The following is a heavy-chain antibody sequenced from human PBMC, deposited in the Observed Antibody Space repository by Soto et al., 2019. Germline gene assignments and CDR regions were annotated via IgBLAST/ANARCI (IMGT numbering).Heavy chain of an antibody. J-gene: IGHJ5*02. CDR1: GGSISSGGDY. Sequence: SETLSLTCTVSGGSISSGGDYWSWIRQHPGKGLEWIGYIYYSGFTYYNPSLKSRVTISVDTSKNQFFLSLTSVTAADTALYFCARHVFAPGGRWFGPWGPGLLVTVSS. CDR3: ARHVFAPGGRWFGP. D-gene: IGHD2-15*01. CDR2: IYYSGFT. V-gene: IGHV4-31*03.